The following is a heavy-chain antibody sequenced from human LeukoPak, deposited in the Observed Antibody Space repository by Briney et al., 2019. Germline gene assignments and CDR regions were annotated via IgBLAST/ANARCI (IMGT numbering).Heavy chain of an antibody. CDR2: IYHSGST. D-gene: IGHD6-6*01. CDR3: ARGSTARQFYYYGLDV. CDR1: GGSISSGGYS. J-gene: IGHJ6*02. V-gene: IGHV4-30-2*01. Sequence: PSETLSLTCAVSGGSISSGGYSWSWIRQPPGKGLEWIGYIYHSGSTYYNPSLKSRVTISVDRSKNQFSLKLSSVTAADTAMYYCARGSTARQFYYYGLDVWGQGTTVTVSS.